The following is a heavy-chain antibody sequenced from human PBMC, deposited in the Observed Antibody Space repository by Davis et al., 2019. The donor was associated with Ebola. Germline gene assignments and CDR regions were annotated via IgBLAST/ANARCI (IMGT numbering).Heavy chain of an antibody. V-gene: IGHV3-30-3*01. CDR2: ISYDGSNK. CDR1: GFTFSSYA. Sequence: GESLKISCAASGFTFSSYAMHWVRQAPGKGLEWVAVISYDGSNKYYADSVKGRFTISRDNSKNTLYLQMNSLRAEDTAVYYCARLVVAANWGIMDVWGQGTTVTVSS. D-gene: IGHD2-15*01. J-gene: IGHJ6*02. CDR3: ARLVVAANWGIMDV.